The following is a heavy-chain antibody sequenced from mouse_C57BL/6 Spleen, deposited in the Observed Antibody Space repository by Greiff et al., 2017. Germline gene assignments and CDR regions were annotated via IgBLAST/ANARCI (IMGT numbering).Heavy chain of an antibody. CDR1: GYTFTEYT. CDR3: ARHEEGTGPFAY. V-gene: IGHV1-62-2*01. Sequence: QVQLKESGAELVKPGASVKLSCKASGYTFTEYTIHWVKQRSGQGLEWIGWFYPGSGSIKYNEKFKDKATLTADKSSSTVYMERSRLTSEDSAVYFCARHEEGTGPFAYWGQGTLVTVSA. CDR2: FYPGSGSI. D-gene: IGHD4-1*01. J-gene: IGHJ3*01.